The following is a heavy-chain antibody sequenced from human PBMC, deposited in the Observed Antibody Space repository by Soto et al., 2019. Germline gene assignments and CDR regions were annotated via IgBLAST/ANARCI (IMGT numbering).Heavy chain of an antibody. D-gene: IGHD1-1*01. Sequence: QITLKESGPTRVKPTQTLTLTCTFSGFSLSTNGVGVGWIRQPPGKALERLALIYWDDDNGYSPSLKIRLTITKETSKNPVVLTMTNMDPVDTATYYCAHRAGLQGNWNGGYFDYWGQGALVTVSS. CDR2: IYWDDDN. J-gene: IGHJ4*02. CDR3: AHRAGLQGNWNGGYFDY. V-gene: IGHV2-5*02. CDR1: GFSLSTNGVG.